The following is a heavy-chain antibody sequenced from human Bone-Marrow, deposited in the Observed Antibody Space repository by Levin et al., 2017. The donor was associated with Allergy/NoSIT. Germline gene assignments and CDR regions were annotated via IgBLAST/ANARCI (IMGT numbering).Heavy chain of an antibody. CDR2: ISPYTGGT. Sequence: GESLKISCKTSGYSFVHYTISWVRQAPGQGLEWVGWISPYTGGTNYAQTLQGRVSLTTDTSTSTSFMELRSLTSDDTAVYYCARTVEGWGTAYFFYMDVWGTGTTVTVTS. CDR1: GYSFVHYT. J-gene: IGHJ6*03. D-gene: IGHD3-16*01. V-gene: IGHV1-18*01. CDR3: ARTVEGWGTAYFFYMDV.